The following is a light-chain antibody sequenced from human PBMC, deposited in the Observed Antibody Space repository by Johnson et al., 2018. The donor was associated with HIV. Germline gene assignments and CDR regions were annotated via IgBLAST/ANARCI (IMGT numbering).Light chain of an antibody. V-gene: IGLV1-51*02. Sequence: QSVLTQPPSVSAAPGQKVTISCSGSSSNIGNNYVSWYQQVPGTAPKLLIYENTKRPSGIPDRFSGSKSGTSATLGITGLQTGDEGDYYCGTWDGSLSAGAVFGTGTKLTVL. CDR3: GTWDGSLSAGAV. CDR2: ENT. J-gene: IGLJ1*01. CDR1: SSNIGNNY.